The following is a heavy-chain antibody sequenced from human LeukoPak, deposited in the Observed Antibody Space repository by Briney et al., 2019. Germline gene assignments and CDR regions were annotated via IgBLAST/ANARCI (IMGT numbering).Heavy chain of an antibody. V-gene: IGHV4-38-2*01. CDR2: IYHSGST. D-gene: IGHD3-22*01. CDR1: GYSISSGYY. CDR3: ARRSYYDSSGPLDY. Sequence: SETLSLTCAVSGYSISSGYYWGWIRQPPGKGLEWIGSIYHSGSTYYNPSLKSRVTISVDTSKNQFSLKLSSVTDADTAVYYCARRSYYDSSGPLDYWGQGTLVTVSS. J-gene: IGHJ4*02.